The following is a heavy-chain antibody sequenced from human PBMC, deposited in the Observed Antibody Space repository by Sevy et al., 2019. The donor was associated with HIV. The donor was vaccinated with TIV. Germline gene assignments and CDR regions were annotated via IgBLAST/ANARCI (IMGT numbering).Heavy chain of an antibody. CDR3: GTFKEVG. CDR2: IKQDGSQK. D-gene: IGHD1-26*01. V-gene: IGHV3-7*01. J-gene: IGHJ4*02. Sequence: GESLKISCAASGFTFSNYWMSWVRRAPEKGLEWVASIKQDGSQKDYVDSVKGRFTISRDNAKNSLFLQMNSLRAEDTAVYYCGTFKEVGWGQGTLVTVSS. CDR1: GFTFSNYW.